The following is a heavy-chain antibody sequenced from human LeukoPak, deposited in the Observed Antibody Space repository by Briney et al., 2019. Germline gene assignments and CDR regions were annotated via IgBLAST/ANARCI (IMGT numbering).Heavy chain of an antibody. CDR3: ARQHDYGDYVGY. CDR1: GYTFTSYG. D-gene: IGHD4-17*01. CDR2: ISPYNGNT. J-gene: IGHJ4*02. V-gene: IGHV1-18*01. Sequence: EASVKVSCKASGYTFTSYGISWVRQAPGQGLEWMGWISPYNGNTKYAQKLQGRVTVTTDTSTSTAYMELRSLRSDDTAVYYCARQHDYGDYVGYWGQGTLATVSS.